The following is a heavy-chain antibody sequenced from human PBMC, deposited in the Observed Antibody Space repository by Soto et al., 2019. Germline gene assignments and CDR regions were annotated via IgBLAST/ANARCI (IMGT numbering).Heavy chain of an antibody. CDR1: GFTVSSNY. J-gene: IGHJ4*02. Sequence: EVQLVESGGGLIQPGGSLRLSCAASGFTVSSNYMSWVRQAPGKGLEWVSVIYSGGSTYYADSVKGRFTISRDNSKNTLYLQMNSLRAEDTAVYYCAREPRRDGIAAAGAYFDYLGQGPLVTVSS. CDR3: AREPRRDGIAAAGAYFDY. V-gene: IGHV3-53*01. D-gene: IGHD6-13*01. CDR2: IYSGGST.